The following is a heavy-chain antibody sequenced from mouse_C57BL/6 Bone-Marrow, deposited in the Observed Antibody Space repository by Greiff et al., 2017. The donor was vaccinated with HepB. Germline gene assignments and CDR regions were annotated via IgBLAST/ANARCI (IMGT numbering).Heavy chain of an antibody. CDR3: ARGNGYYPYYFAY. CDR1: GYNFTNYW. CDR2: IYPGGGYT. Sequence: QVQLQQSGAELVRPGSSVKMSCKASGYNFTNYWIGWAKQRPGHGLEWIGDIYPGGGYTNYNEKFKGKATLTADKSSSTAYMQFSSLTSEDSAIYYCARGNGYYPYYFAYWGQGTTLTVSS. J-gene: IGHJ2*01. D-gene: IGHD2-3*01. V-gene: IGHV1-63*01.